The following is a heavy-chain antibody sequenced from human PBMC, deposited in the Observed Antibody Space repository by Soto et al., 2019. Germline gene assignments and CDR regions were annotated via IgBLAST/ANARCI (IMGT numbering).Heavy chain of an antibody. CDR1: GFTFSNAW. CDR2: IKSKTDGGTT. J-gene: IGHJ3*02. Sequence: GGSLRLSCAASGFTFSNAWMSWVRQAPGKGLEWVGRIKSKTDGGTTDYAAPVKGRFTISRDDSKNTLYLQMNSLKTEDTAVYCCTPDPAPQWELRTGHAFDIWGQGTMVTVSS. V-gene: IGHV3-15*01. D-gene: IGHD1-26*01. CDR3: TPDPAPQWELRTGHAFDI.